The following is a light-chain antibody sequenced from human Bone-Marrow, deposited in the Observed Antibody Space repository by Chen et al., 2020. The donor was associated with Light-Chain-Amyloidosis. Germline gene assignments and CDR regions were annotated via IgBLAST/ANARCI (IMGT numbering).Light chain of an antibody. CDR1: SSDVGGDNH. Sequence: QSALTHPASVSGSPGQSITISFTGTSSDVGGDNHLSWYQQQPDKAPKLMMYEVSNRPSWVPDRFAGSKADNKASLNISELQTEDEADYFCSTSTMTNTRVFVSVTRGTVL. V-gene: IGLV2-14*01. CDR3: STSTMTNTRV. J-gene: IGLJ1*01. CDR2: EVS.